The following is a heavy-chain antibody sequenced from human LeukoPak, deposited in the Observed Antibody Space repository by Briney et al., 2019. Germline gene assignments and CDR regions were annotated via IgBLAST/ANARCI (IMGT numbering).Heavy chain of an antibody. CDR2: ISGSGGST. J-gene: IGHJ4*02. D-gene: IGHD6-13*01. CDR1: GFTFSSYA. Sequence: GGSLRLSCAASGFTFSSYAMSWVRRAPGKGLEWVSAISGSGGSTYYADSVKGRFTISRDNSKNTLYLQMNSLRAEDTALYYCANPPGIADYWGQGTLVTVSS. V-gene: IGHV3-23*01. CDR3: ANPPGIADY.